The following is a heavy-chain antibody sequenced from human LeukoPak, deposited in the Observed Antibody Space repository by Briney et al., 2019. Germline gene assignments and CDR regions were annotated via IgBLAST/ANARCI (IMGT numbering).Heavy chain of an antibody. CDR1: GFTFSSYW. J-gene: IGHJ4*02. V-gene: IGHV3-7*01. CDR3: ARVDRRSGFWGGPYFDY. CDR2: IKQDGSEK. Sequence: GGSLRLSCAASGFTFSSYWTSWVRQAPGKGLEWVANIKQDGSEKYYVDSVKGRFTISRDNAKNSLYLQMNSLRAEDTAVYYCARVDRRSGFWGGPYFDYWGQGTLVTVSS. D-gene: IGHD6-19*01.